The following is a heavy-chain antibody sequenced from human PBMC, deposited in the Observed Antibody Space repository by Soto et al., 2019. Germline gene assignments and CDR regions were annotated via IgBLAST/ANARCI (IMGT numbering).Heavy chain of an antibody. CDR2: IYYSGST. D-gene: IGHD3-22*01. Sequence: SETLSLPRTVSGGSLSRYYWSWIRQPPGKGLEWIGYIYYSGSTNYNPSLKSRVTISVDTSKNQFSLKLSSVTAADTAVYYCASSGFGYNWFDPWGQGPLVTVSS. CDR3: ASSGFGYNWFDP. J-gene: IGHJ5*02. V-gene: IGHV4-59*01. CDR1: GGSLSRYY.